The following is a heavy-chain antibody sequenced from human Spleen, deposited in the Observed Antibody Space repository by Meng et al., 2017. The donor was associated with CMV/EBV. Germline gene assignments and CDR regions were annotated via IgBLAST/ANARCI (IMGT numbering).Heavy chain of an antibody. J-gene: IGHJ6*02. V-gene: IGHV3-9*01. D-gene: IGHD2-21*02. CDR1: GFTFDDYA. CDR2: MSGNTGFI. Sequence: GGSLRLSCAASGFTFDDYAMHWVRQAPGKGLEWVSGMSGNTGFIGYADSVKGRFTISRDNAKKTLSLQMDTLRTEDTALYYCVKGGGERVTFDAMDVWGQGTTVTVSS. CDR3: VKGGGERVTFDAMDV.